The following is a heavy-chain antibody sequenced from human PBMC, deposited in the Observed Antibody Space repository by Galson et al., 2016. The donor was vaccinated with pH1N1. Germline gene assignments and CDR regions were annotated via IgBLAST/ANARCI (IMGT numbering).Heavy chain of an antibody. CDR1: GYTLIESA. Sequence: SVKVSCKVSGYTLIESAIHWVRQAPGQGLEWMGIIDPSDGTTTYSQKFRGRITMTRDTPTNSVYMELSSLTSDDTAVYYCARRYYFDYWGQGTLITVSS. J-gene: IGHJ4*02. CDR3: ARRYYFDY. CDR2: IDPSDGTT. V-gene: IGHV1-46*01.